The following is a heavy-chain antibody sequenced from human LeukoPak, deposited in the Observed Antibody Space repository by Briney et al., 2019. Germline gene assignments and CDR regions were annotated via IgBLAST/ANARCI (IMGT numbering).Heavy chain of an antibody. J-gene: IGHJ4*02. CDR2: IGGSGGST. Sequence: GGSLRLSCAASGFTFSSYAMSWVRQAPGKGLEWVSAIGGSGGSTYYADSVKGRFTISRDNSKNTLYLQVNSLRAEDTAVYYCAKETEITFGGVIDYWGQGTLVTVSS. V-gene: IGHV3-23*01. D-gene: IGHD3-16*01. CDR1: GFTFSSYA. CDR3: AKETEITFGGVIDY.